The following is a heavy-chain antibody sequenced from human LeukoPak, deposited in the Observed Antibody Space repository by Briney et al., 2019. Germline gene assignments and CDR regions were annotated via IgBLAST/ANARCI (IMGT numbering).Heavy chain of an antibody. Sequence: SETLSLTCAVYGGSFSGYYWSWIRQPPGKGLEWIGEINHSGSTNYNPSLKSRVTISVDTSKSQFSLKLSSVTAADTAVYYCARGIMGPQAGEYWGQGTLVTVSS. CDR2: INHSGST. V-gene: IGHV4-34*01. CDR3: ARGIMGPQAGEY. J-gene: IGHJ4*02. CDR1: GGSFSGYY. D-gene: IGHD1-26*01.